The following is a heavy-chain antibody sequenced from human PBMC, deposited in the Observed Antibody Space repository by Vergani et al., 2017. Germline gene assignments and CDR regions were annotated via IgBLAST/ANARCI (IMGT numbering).Heavy chain of an antibody. J-gene: IGHJ3*02. Sequence: EVQLVESGGGLVKPGGSLRLSCAASGFTFSSYSMNWVRQAPGKGLEWVSSISSSSSYIYYADSVKGRFTISRDNAKNSLYLQMNSLRAEDTAVYCCAGATTVVTLGAFDIWGQGTMVTVSS. V-gene: IGHV3-21*01. CDR2: ISSSSSYI. D-gene: IGHD4-23*01. CDR1: GFTFSSYS. CDR3: AGATTVVTLGAFDI.